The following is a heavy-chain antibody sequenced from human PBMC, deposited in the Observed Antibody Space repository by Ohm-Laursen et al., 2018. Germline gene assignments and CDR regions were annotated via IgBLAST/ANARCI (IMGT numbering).Heavy chain of an antibody. J-gene: IGHJ4*02. CDR1: GFTFSSYA. CDR2: ISDSGGDT. V-gene: IGHV3-23*01. CDR3: AKGYYYDFWSIYFDY. D-gene: IGHD3-3*01. Sequence: SLRLSCTASGFTFSSYAMNWVRQAPGKGLEWVSSISDSGGDTYYADSVKGRFTISRDNSKNTLYLQMNSLRADDTAVYYCAKGYYYDFWSIYFDYWGQGTLVTVSS.